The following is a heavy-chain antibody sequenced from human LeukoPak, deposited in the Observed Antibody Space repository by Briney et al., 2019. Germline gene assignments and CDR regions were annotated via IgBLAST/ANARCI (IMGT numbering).Heavy chain of an antibody. V-gene: IGHV3-53*01. D-gene: IGHD5-12*01. CDR2: IDSGGST. J-gene: IGHJ6*02. CDR1: GFTVNSNY. CDR3: AKGTTGYSGYAVLHYGMDV. Sequence: GGSLRLSCAASGFTVNSNYMSWVRQAPGKGLEWVSVIDSGGSTNYADSVKGRFTISRDNSKNTLYLQMNSLRVEDTAVYYCAKGTTGYSGYAVLHYGMDVWGQGTTVTVSS.